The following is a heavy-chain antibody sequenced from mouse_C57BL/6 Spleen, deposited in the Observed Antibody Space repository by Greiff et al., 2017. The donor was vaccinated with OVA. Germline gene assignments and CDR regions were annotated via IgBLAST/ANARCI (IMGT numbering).Heavy chain of an antibody. D-gene: IGHD4-1*02. CDR3: ASANWDGGYYVDY. CDR1: GYTFTSYW. V-gene: IGHV1-64*01. Sequence: QVQLQQPGAELVKPGASVKLSCKASGYTFTSYWMHWVKQRPGQGLEWIGMIHPNSGSTNYNEKFKSKATLTVDKSSSTAYMQLSSLTSEDSAVYYCASANWDGGYYVDYWGQGTTLTVSP. J-gene: IGHJ2*01. CDR2: IHPNSGST.